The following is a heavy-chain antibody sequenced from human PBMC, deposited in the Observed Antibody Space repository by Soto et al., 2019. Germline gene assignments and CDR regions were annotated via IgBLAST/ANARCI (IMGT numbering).Heavy chain of an antibody. V-gene: IGHV4-30-2*01. CDR2: SYHSGST. CDR3: AGVRGPYCGGECYPPTPNWFDP. CDR1: GGSISSGGYS. D-gene: IGHD2-21*01. J-gene: IGHJ5*02. Sequence: QLQLQESGSGLVKPSQTLSLTCAVSGGSISSGGYSWSWIREPPGKGLEWIGYSYHSGSTYYNPSLKSRVTISLDRPKNQFSLKLSSVTAADSAVYYCAGVRGPYCGGECYPPTPNWFDPWGQGTLVTVSS.